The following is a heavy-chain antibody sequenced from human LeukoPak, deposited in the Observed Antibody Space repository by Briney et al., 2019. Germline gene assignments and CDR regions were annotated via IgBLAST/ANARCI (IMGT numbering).Heavy chain of an antibody. D-gene: IGHD3-22*01. CDR1: GGSASTGSYY. CDR3: ARGILRDYYDSSGFYHRGGVGY. J-gene: IGHJ4*02. V-gene: IGHV4-61*09. CDR2: IHTSGTM. Sequence: SETLSLTCTVSGGSASTGSYYWSWIRQPAGRGLEWIGHIHTSGTMNYNASLKSRVRISVETSKNQFSLRLSSVTAADTAVYFCARGILRDYYDSSGFYHRGGVGYWGQGTLVTVSS.